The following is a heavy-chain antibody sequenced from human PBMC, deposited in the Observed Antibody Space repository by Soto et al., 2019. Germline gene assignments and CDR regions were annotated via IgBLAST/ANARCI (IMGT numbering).Heavy chain of an antibody. CDR3: ARAELVANYYYYTMDV. CDR1: GDTCTNSA. J-gene: IGHJ6*02. V-gene: IGHV1-69*12. CDR2: IIPIFGTA. Sequence: QVQLVQSGAEVMKPGSSVKVSCKASGDTCTNSAIDWVRQAPGPGLEWMGGIIPIFGTANYAQKFQGRVTITADESTSTAYMELSSLRSEDTAVYYCARAELVANYYYYTMDVWGQGTTVTVSS. D-gene: IGHD2-15*01.